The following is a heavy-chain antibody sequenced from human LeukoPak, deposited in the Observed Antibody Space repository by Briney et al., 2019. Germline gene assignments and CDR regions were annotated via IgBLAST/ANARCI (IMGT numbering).Heavy chain of an antibody. V-gene: IGHV3-30-3*01. CDR1: GFTFSSYA. CDR3: ARFAAGGSYYYYMDV. J-gene: IGHJ6*03. D-gene: IGHD3-10*01. Sequence: GRSLRLSCAASGFTFSSYAMHWVRQAPGKGLEWVAVISYDGSNKYYADSVKGRFTISRDNSKNTLYLQMNSLRADDTAVYYCARFAAGGSYYYYMDVWGKGTTVTVSS. CDR2: ISYDGSNK.